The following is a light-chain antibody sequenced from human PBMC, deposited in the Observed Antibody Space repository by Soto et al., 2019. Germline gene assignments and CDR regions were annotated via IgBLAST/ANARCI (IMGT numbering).Light chain of an antibody. CDR2: DVS. CDR3: QQCNSFWT. CDR1: QSISSG. Sequence: GDRVTITCRASQSISSGLAWYQQKPGTAPKLLIHDVSSLESGVPSRFSGSGSGTEFTLTISSLQPDDSATYYCQQCNSFWTFGQGTKVDIK. J-gene: IGKJ1*01. V-gene: IGKV1-5*01.